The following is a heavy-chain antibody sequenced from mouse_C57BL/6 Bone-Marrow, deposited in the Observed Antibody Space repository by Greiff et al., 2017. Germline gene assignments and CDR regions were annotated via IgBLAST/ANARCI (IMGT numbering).Heavy chain of an antibody. V-gene: IGHV1-81*01. Sequence: VQLQQSGAELARPGASVKLSCKASGYTFTSYGISWVKQRTGQGLEWIGEIYPRSGNTYYNEKFKGKATLTADKSSSTAYMALRSLTSEDAAVYFGARSYDDHGAYWGQGTLVTVSA. CDR3: ARSYDDHGAY. D-gene: IGHD2-3*01. J-gene: IGHJ3*01. CDR1: GYTFTSYG. CDR2: IYPRSGNT.